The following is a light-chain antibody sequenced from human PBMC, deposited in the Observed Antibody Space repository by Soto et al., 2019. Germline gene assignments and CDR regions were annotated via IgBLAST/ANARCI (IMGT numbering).Light chain of an antibody. CDR3: QQYNNWPPIT. J-gene: IGKJ5*01. Sequence: EIVMTQSPVPLSLSPGQRATLSCRARQSVTGNYLAWYQQKPGQAPRLLIYDASNRATGIPARFSGSGSGTEFTLTISSLQSEDFAVYYCQQYNNWPPITFGQGTRLENK. CDR1: QSVTGNY. CDR2: DAS. V-gene: IGKV3D-15*01.